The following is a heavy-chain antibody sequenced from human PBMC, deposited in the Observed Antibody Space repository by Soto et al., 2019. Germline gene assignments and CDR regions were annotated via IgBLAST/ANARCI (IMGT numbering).Heavy chain of an antibody. CDR2: ISAYNGST. CDR3: ARDWKGHNYYDSSGYYGLLDY. D-gene: IGHD3-22*01. J-gene: IGHJ4*02. Sequence: GASVKVSCKASGYTFTSYGISWLRQAPGQGLEWMGWISAYNGSTNYAQKLQGRVTMTTDTSTSTAYMELRSLRSDDTAVYYCARDWKGHNYYDSSGYYGLLDYWGQGTLVTVSS. V-gene: IGHV1-18*04. CDR1: GYTFTSYG.